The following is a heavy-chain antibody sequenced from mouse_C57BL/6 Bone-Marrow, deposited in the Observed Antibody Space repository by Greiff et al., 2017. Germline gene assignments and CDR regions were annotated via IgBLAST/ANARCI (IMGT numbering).Heavy chain of an antibody. CDR2: IYPGNGDT. V-gene: IGHV1-5*01. J-gene: IGHJ4*01. D-gene: IGHD2-3*01. CDR1: GYTFTSYW. Sequence: VQLKESGTVLARPGASVKMSCKTSGYTFTSYWMHWVQQRPGQGLEWIGAIYPGNGDTSYNEKFKGKAKLTAGTSASTAYMELSSRTNEDSAVYYCTRGGIYDGYCGGVDYWGQGTSVTVSS. CDR3: TRGGIYDGYCGGVDY.